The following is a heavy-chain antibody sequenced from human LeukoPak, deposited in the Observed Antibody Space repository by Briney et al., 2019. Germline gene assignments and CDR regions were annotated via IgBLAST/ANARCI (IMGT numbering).Heavy chain of an antibody. V-gene: IGHV3-64*01. D-gene: IGHD5-12*01. CDR1: GFTFSTYA. CDR2: ISSNGGST. Sequence: GGSLRLSCAASGFTFSTYAMHWVRQAPGKGLEYVSSISSNGGSTYYANSVKGRFTISRDNSRNTLYLQMGSLRADDMAVYYCARVGYSGYYDYWGQGALVTVSS. CDR3: ARVGYSGYYDY. J-gene: IGHJ4*02.